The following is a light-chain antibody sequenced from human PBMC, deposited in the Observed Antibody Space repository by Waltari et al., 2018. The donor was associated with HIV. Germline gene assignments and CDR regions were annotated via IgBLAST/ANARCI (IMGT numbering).Light chain of an antibody. CDR1: TSDVGAYKY. CDR2: EVR. J-gene: IGLJ1*01. Sequence: QSALTQPASVSGSPGQSITISCTGTTSDVGAYKYVSWYQQHPGKAPKLMIYEVRNRPAGVSNRFSGSKSGNTASLTISGLQAEDEADYFGSSYTSSSTLVFGSGTKVTVL. V-gene: IGLV2-14*01. CDR3: SSYTSSSTLV.